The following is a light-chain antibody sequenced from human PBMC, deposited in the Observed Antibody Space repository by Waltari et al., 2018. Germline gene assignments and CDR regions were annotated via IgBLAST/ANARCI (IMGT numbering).Light chain of an antibody. J-gene: IGKJ4*01. CDR3: QQYFIVPLT. V-gene: IGKV4-1*01. CDR1: QRLLSNDLSY. CDR2: WAS. Sequence: DIVLTQSAESLAVSRGERATIHCKSSQRLLSNDLSYLAWYQQKPGQPPRLLIYWASTREAGVPDRFSGSGSGTDFTLTISGLQTEDVAVYYCQQYFIVPLTFGGGTKVEI.